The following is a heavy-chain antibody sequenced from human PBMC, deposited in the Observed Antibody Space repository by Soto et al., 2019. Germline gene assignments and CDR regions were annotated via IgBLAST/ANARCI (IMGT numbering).Heavy chain of an antibody. CDR2: IYYSGST. V-gene: IGHV4-59*01. D-gene: IGHD5-12*01. CDR1: GASISGSY. Sequence: SDTLSLTCTVTGASISGSYWSWIRQTPGSGLEWIGYIYYSGSTNYNPSLKSRVTISVDTSKNQFSLKLSSVTAADTAVYYCARDPIGYGGWFDPWGQGTLVTVS. CDR3: ARDPIGYGGWFDP. J-gene: IGHJ5*02.